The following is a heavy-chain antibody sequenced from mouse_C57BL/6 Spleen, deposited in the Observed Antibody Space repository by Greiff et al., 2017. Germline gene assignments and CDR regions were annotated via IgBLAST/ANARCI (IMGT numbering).Heavy chain of an antibody. Sequence: LQQSGAELARPGASVKLYCKASGYTFTSYGISWVKQRTGQGLEWIGEIYPRSGNTYYNEKCKGKATLTADKSSSTAYMELRSLTSEDSAVYFCARRYYGSSYRDYFDYWGQGTTLTVSS. CDR2: IYPRSGNT. CDR3: ARRYYGSSYRDYFDY. V-gene: IGHV1-81*01. J-gene: IGHJ2*01. D-gene: IGHD1-1*01. CDR1: GYTFTSYG.